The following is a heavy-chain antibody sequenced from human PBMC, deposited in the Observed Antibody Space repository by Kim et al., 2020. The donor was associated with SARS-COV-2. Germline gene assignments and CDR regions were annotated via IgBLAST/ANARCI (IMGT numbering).Heavy chain of an antibody. CDR1: GFTFSSYS. J-gene: IGHJ6*01. D-gene: IGHD2-21*01. V-gene: IGHV3-48*02. Sequence: GGSLRLSCAASGFTFSSYSMNWVRQAPGKGLEWVSYISSSSTIYYADSVKGRFTISRDNAKNSLYLQMNSLRDEDTAVYYCARVYCGGDCYYYYGMDVWG. CDR3: ARVYCGGDCYYYYGMDV. CDR2: ISSSSTI.